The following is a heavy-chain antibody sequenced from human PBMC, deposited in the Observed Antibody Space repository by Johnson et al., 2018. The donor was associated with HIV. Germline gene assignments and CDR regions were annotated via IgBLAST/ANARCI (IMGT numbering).Heavy chain of an antibody. J-gene: IGHJ3*01. CDR3: GRDPNGDYIGAFEF. Sequence: QVQLVESGGDMVQPGRSLRLYCTASGFTFSSYGMHWVRQAPGKGLEWVAVIWYDVTKYADSVRGRFTVSRDNSKGTLYLQMNSLRAEDTAVYYCGRDPNGDYIGAFEFWGQGTMVTVSS. CDR1: GFTFSSYG. D-gene: IGHD4-17*01. V-gene: IGHV3-33*01. CDR2: IWYDVT.